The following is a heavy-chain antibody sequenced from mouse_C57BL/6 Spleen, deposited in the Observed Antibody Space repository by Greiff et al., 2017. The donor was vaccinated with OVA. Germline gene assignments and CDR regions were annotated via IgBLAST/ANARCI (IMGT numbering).Heavy chain of an antibody. Sequence: QVQLQQSGAELVKPGASVKISCKASGYAFSSYWMNWVKQRPGKGLEWIGQIYPGDGDTNYNGKFKGKATLTADKSSSTAYMQLSSLTSEDSAVYFCARDIFSYGSSWFAYWGQGTLVTVSA. CDR2: IYPGDGDT. CDR3: ARDIFSYGSSWFAY. J-gene: IGHJ3*01. D-gene: IGHD1-1*01. CDR1: GYAFSSYW. V-gene: IGHV1-80*01.